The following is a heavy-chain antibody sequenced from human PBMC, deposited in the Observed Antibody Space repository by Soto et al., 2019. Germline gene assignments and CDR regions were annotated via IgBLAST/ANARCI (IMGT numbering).Heavy chain of an antibody. J-gene: IGHJ6*02. Sequence: LRLSCSASGFTFSSYAMHWVRQAPGKGLEYVSAISSNGGSTYYADSVKGRFTISRDNSKNTLYLQMSSLRAEDTAVYYCVLGRYYDILTGYYKDYYYYGMDVWGQGTTVTVSS. CDR2: ISSNGGST. V-gene: IGHV3-64D*06. CDR1: GFTFSSYA. D-gene: IGHD3-9*01. CDR3: VLGRYYDILTGYYKDYYYYGMDV.